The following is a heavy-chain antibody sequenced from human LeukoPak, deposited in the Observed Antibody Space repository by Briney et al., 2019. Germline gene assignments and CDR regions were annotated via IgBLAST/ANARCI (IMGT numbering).Heavy chain of an antibody. CDR3: ATSSGWYLGY. J-gene: IGHJ4*02. D-gene: IGHD6-19*01. Sequence: SETLSLTCAVYGGSFSGYYWSWIRQPPWKGLEWIGEINHSGSTNYNPSLKSRVTISVDTSKNQFSLKLSSVTAADTAVYYCATSSGWYLGYWGQGTLVTVSS. CDR2: INHSGST. V-gene: IGHV4-34*01. CDR1: GGSFSGYY.